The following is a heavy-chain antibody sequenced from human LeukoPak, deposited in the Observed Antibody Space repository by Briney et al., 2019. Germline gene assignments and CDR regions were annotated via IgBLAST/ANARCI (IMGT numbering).Heavy chain of an antibody. CDR3: ARTHDVVPATIPGAGAFDI. CDR1: GYTFTSYD. Sequence: GASVKVSCKASGYTFTSYDINWVRQATGQGLEWMGWMNPNSGNTGYAQKFQGRVTITRNTSISTAYMELSSPRSEDTAVYYCARTHDVVPATIPGAGAFDIWGQGTMVTVSS. J-gene: IGHJ3*02. D-gene: IGHD2-2*02. CDR2: MNPNSGNT. V-gene: IGHV1-8*03.